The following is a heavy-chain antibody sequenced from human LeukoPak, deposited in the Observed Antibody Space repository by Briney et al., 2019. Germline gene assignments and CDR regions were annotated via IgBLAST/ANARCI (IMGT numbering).Heavy chain of an antibody. J-gene: IGHJ6*02. CDR3: ARDLGCSGGSCYHYYYYGMDV. V-gene: IGHV1-18*01. CDR2: ISAYNGNT. D-gene: IGHD2-15*01. CDR1: GYTFTSYG. Sequence: ASVKVSCKASGYTFTSYGISWVRQAPGQGLEWMGWISAYNGNTNYAQKLQGRVTMTTDTSTSTAYMERRSLRSDDTAVYYCARDLGCSGGSCYHYYYYGMDVWGQGTTVTVSS.